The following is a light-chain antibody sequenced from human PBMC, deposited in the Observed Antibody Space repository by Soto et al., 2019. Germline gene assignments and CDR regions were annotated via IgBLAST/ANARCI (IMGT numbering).Light chain of an antibody. CDR2: EVS. CDR1: SSDVGGYNY. Sequence: QSALTQPASVSGSPGQSITISCTGTSSDVGGYNYVSWYQQHPGKAPKLMIYEVSNRPSGVSNRFSGSKSGNTASLTISGLKADDEADYYCSSYTGSSTLDFGTGTKLTVL. J-gene: IGLJ1*01. V-gene: IGLV2-14*01. CDR3: SSYTGSSTLD.